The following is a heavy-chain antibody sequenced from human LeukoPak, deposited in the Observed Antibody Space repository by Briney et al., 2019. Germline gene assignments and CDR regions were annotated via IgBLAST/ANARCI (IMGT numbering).Heavy chain of an antibody. CDR3: SRESGPFCPFGY. Sequence: SETLSLTCAVYGGSFSGYYWSWIRQPPGQGLEWIGEISLRGRTNYNPSLNSRVTMSLDESKNQLSLNLTSVTAADTAIYYCSRESGPFCPFGYWGQGTLVTVPS. V-gene: IGHV4-34*10. J-gene: IGHJ4*02. CDR2: ISLRGRT. CDR1: GGSFSGYY. D-gene: IGHD1-26*01.